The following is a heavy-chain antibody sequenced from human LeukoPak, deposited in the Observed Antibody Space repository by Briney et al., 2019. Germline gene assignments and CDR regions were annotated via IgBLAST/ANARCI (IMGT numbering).Heavy chain of an antibody. CDR2: IYYSGST. CDR1: GGSISSGDYY. Sequence: SETLSLTCTVSGGSISSGDYYWSWIRQPPGKGLEWIGYIYYSGSTYYNPSLKSRVTMSVDTSKNQFSLKLSSVTAADTAVYYCAREGIPAAFDIWGQGTMVTVSS. V-gene: IGHV4-30-4*08. J-gene: IGHJ3*02. D-gene: IGHD3-10*01. CDR3: AREGIPAAFDI.